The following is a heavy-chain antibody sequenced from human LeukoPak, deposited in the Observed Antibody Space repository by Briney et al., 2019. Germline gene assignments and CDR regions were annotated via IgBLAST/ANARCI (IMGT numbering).Heavy chain of an antibody. CDR2: ISGSGGST. D-gene: IGHD3-3*01. J-gene: IGHJ4*02. CDR1: GFTFSSYA. Sequence: GGSLRLSCAASGFTFSSYAMSWVRQAPGKGLEWVSAISGSGGSTYYADSVKGRFTISRDNSKKTLYLQMNSLRAEDTAVYYRTKDDYNFWSGYYGSGPFDYWGQGTLVTVSS. CDR3: TKDDYNFWSGYYGSGPFDY. V-gene: IGHV3-23*01.